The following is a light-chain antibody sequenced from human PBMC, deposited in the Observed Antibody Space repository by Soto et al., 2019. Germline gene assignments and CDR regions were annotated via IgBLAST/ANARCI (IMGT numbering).Light chain of an antibody. V-gene: IGKV3-15*01. J-gene: IGKJ1*01. CDR2: GAS. CDR1: QSISNK. CDR3: QQYGSSLWT. Sequence: EIVMTQSPATLSVSPGERATLSCRASQSISNKVVWYQQKLGQAPRLLIHGASTRATGIPARFSGSGSGTDFTLTISRLEPEDFAVYYCQQYGSSLWTFGQGTKVDNK.